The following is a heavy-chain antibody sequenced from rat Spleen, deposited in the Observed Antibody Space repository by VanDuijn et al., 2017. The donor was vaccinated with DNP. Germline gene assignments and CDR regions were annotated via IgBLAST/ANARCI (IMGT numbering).Heavy chain of an antibody. Sequence: EVQLVESGGGLVQPGRSLKLSCAASGFTFSDYYMAWVRQAPTGGLEWVATISASGGIYYGGSVRGRFTVSRDDAKSTLYLQMNSLRSEDTATYYCGKIAAGAVDAWGQGTSVTVSS. CDR1: GFTFSDYY. J-gene: IGHJ4*01. V-gene: IGHV5-22*01. CDR3: GKIAAGAVDA. D-gene: IGHD1-2*01. CDR2: ISASGGI.